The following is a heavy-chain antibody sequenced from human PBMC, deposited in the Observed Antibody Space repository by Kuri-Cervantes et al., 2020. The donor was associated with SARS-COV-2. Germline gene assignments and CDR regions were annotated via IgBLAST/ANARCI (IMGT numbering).Heavy chain of an antibody. CDR2: ISYDGSNK. Sequence: GESLKISCAASGFTFSSYAMHWVRQAPGKGLEWVAVISYDGSNKYYADSVKGRFTISRDNSKNKLYLQMNSLRAEDTAVVYCARATGFKIKGVAGSGDYYYGMDVWGQGTTVTVSS. J-gene: IGHJ6*02. CDR1: GFTFSSYA. CDR3: ARATGFKIKGVAGSGDYYYGMDV. D-gene: IGHD6-19*01. V-gene: IGHV3-30-3*01.